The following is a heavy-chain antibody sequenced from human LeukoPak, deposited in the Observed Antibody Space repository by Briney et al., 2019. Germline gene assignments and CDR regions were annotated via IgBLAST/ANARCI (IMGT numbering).Heavy chain of an antibody. V-gene: IGHV3-23*01. Sequence: PGGSLRLSCAASGFTFSSYAMSWVRQAPGKGLEWDSAISGSGGSTYYADSVKGRFTISRDNSKNTLYLQMNSLRAEDTAVYYCAKSRLRLGELSSPGYYGMDGWVQGTTVTVSS. CDR2: ISGSGGST. D-gene: IGHD3-16*02. J-gene: IGHJ6*02. CDR1: GFTFSSYA. CDR3: AKSRLRLGELSSPGYYGMDG.